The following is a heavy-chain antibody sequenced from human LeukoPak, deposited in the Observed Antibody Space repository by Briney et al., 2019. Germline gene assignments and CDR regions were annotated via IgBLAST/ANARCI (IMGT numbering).Heavy chain of an antibody. CDR2: IKSKTDGGTT. V-gene: IGHV3-15*07. D-gene: IGHD3-22*01. J-gene: IGHJ4*02. CDR3: TTDPGYYDSSGYSV. Sequence: GVSLRLSCAASGFTFSNAWMNWVRQAPGKGLEWVGRIKSKTDGGTTDYAAPVKGRFTISRDDSKNTLYLQMNSLKTEDTAVYYCTTDPGYYDSSGYSVWGQGTLVTVSS. CDR1: GFTFSNAW.